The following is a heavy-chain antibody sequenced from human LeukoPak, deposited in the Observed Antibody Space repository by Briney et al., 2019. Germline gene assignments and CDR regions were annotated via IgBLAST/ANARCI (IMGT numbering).Heavy chain of an antibody. CDR3: AKASRQAAVASPLDY. CDR1: GFTFTPYA. CDR2: IGGVGDRT. V-gene: IGHV3-23*01. D-gene: IGHD6-19*01. J-gene: IGHJ4*02. Sequence: PGGSLRLSCAASGFTFTPYAMSWVRQAPGKELEWVAGIGGVGDRTYYADSVKGRFTISRDNSKDTLFLQMNSLKAEDTAVYYCAKASRQAAVASPLDYWGQGTLVTVSS.